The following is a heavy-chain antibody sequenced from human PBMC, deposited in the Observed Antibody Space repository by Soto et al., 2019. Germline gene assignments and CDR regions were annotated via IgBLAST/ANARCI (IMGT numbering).Heavy chain of an antibody. CDR1: GSSISSYY. V-gene: IGHV4-59*08. CDR2: IYYSGST. D-gene: IGHD3-10*01. Sequence: PSETLSLTCTVSGSSISSYYWSWIRRPPGKGLEWIRYIYYSGSTNYNPSLKSRVTISVDTSKNQFSLKLSSVTAADTAVYYCARHGIIIGWFDPWGQGTLVTVSS. J-gene: IGHJ5*02. CDR3: ARHGIIIGWFDP.